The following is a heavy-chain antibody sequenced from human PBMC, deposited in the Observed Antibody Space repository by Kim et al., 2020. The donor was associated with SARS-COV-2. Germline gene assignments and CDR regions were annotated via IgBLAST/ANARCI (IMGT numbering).Heavy chain of an antibody. V-gene: IGHV3-23*01. CDR2: ISGSGGST. CDR3: AKDSDSSSWYAYYYYGMDV. J-gene: IGHJ6*02. CDR1: GFTFSSYA. Sequence: GGSLRLSCAASGFTFSSYAMSWVRQAPGKGLEWVSAISGSGGSTYYADSVKGRFTISRDNSKNTLYLQMNSLRAEDTAVYYCAKDSDSSSWYAYYYYGMDVWGQGTTVTVSS. D-gene: IGHD6-13*01.